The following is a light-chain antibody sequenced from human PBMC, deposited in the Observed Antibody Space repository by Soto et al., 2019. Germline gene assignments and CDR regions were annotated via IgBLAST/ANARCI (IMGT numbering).Light chain of an antibody. CDR1: SSDVGPYNY. CDR2: EVS. J-gene: IGLJ1*01. CDR3: NSQTSSGIRV. Sequence: ALTQPASVSGSPGQSITISCTGTSSDVGPYNYVSWYQQHPGKAPKLMIYEVSNRPSGVSTRFSGSKSGNTASLTISGLQAEDDADYYCNSQTSSGIRVFGTGTKLTVL. V-gene: IGLV2-14*01.